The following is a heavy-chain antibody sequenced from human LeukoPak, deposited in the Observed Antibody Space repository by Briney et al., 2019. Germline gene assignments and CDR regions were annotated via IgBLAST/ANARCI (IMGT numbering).Heavy chain of an antibody. CDR2: ISSSSSTI. J-gene: IGHJ4*02. D-gene: IGHD2-15*01. Sequence: QTGGSLRLSCAASGFTFSSYSMNWVRQAPGKGLEWVSYISSSSSTIYHADSVKGRFTISRDNAKNSLYLQMNSLRAEDTAMYYCARGWGCSGGSCYYHYWGQGTLVTVSS. CDR1: GFTFSSYS. V-gene: IGHV3-48*01. CDR3: ARGWGCSGGSCYYHY.